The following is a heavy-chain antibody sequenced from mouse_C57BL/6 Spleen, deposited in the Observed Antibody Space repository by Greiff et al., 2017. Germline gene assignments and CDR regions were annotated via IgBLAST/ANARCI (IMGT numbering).Heavy chain of an antibody. V-gene: IGHV5-4*01. Sequence: DVHLVESGGGLVKPGGSLKLSCAASGFTFSSYAMSWVRQTPEKRLEWVANISGGGSYTYYPDNVKGRFTISRDNAKNNLYLQMSHLKSEDTAMYYCARDGPYLYFDVWGTGTTVTVSS. CDR3: ARDGPYLYFDV. J-gene: IGHJ1*03. CDR2: ISGGGSYT. CDR1: GFTFSSYA.